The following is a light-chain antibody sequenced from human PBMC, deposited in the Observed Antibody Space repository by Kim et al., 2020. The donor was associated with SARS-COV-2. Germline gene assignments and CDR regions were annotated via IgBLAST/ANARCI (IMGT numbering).Light chain of an antibody. CDR2: EVN. CDR1: SSDVGGYNY. Sequence: QSALTQPPSASGSPGQSVTISCTGTSSDVGGYNYVSWYQQHPGKAPKLMIYEVNKRPSGVPDRFSGSKSGNTASLTVSGLQADDEADYYCSSYAGSDNYVFGTGTQLTVL. V-gene: IGLV2-8*01. CDR3: SSYAGSDNYV. J-gene: IGLJ1*01.